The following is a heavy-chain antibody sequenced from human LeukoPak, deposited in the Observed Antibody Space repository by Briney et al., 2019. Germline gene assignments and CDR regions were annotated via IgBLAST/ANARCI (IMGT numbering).Heavy chain of an antibody. CDR1: GGSFRGYY. D-gene: IGHD6-13*01. CDR3: ARGSYAAAGTGRYFQH. V-gene: IGHV4-34*01. Sequence: SETLSLTCAVYGGSFRGYYWCWIRHPPGKGLAWIGEISHSGSTNYNPSLKSRVTISVDTSKNQFSLKLSSVTAADTAVYYCARGSYAAAGTGRYFQHWGQGTLVTVSS. CDR2: ISHSGST. J-gene: IGHJ1*01.